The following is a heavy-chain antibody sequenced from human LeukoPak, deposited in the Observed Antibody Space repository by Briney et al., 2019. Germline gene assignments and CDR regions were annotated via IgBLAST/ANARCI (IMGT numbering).Heavy chain of an antibody. CDR1: GGSFSGYY. D-gene: IGHD4-23*01. J-gene: IGHJ4*02. Sequence: SSETLSLTCAVYGGSFSGYYWSWIRQPPGKGLEWVGSIYYSGTTYYNPSLKSRVTISVDTSKNQFSLKLTSVTAADTAVYYCASGPGGSALFNWGQGTLVTVSS. CDR2: IYYSGTT. V-gene: IGHV4-34*01. CDR3: ASGPGGSALFN.